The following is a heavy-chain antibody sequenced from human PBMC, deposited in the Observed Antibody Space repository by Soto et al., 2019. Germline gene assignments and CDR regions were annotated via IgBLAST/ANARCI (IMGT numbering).Heavy chain of an antibody. D-gene: IGHD5-12*01. Sequence: SETLSLTCTVSGGSVSSGSYYWSWIRQPPGKGLEWIGDIYYSGSTNYNPSLKSRVTISVDTSKNQFSLKLSSVTAADTAVYYCARGGGYSGYDFDYWGQGTLVTVSS. CDR1: GGSVSSGSYY. CDR3: ARGGGYSGYDFDY. J-gene: IGHJ4*02. V-gene: IGHV4-61*01. CDR2: IYYSGST.